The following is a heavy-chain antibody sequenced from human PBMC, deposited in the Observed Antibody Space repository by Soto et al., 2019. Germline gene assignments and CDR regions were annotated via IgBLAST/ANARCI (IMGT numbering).Heavy chain of an antibody. CDR1: AGTFSSYA. D-gene: IGHD6-6*01. V-gene: IGHV1-69*01. CDR3: ARGGSGMDV. J-gene: IGHJ6*02. Sequence: QEQLVQSGAEVKKPGSSVKVSCKASAGTFSSYAISWVRQAPGQGLEWMGGIIPIFGTANYAQKFQGRVTITSDESTSTGYMELSSMRSEDRAVYYCARGGSGMDVWGQGTTVTVSS. CDR2: IIPIFGTA.